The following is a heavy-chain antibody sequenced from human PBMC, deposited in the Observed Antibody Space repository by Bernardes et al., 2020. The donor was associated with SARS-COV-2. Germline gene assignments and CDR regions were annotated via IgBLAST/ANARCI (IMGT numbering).Heavy chain of an antibody. Sequence: GGSLYISCAVSGLTIGDSYMSWIRQAPGRGLAWVSYITTSGYTNYADSVRGRFTVSRDNAKNSLNLQMNRLRAEDTAVYYCAIEGASNVFDLWGQGTMVNVAS. D-gene: IGHD6-6*01. CDR2: ITTSGYT. CDR3: AIEGASNVFDL. V-gene: IGHV3-11*06. CDR1: GLTIGDSY. J-gene: IGHJ3*01.